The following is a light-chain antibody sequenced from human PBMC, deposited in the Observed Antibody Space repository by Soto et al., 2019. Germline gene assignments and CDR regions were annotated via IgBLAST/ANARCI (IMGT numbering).Light chain of an antibody. Sequence: QSALTQPPSASGSPGQSVTISCTGTKNDIGVYDFVSWYQHHPGKAPRLIIYEVVQRPSGVPDRFSGSKSGNTASLTVSGLQAADEADYYCCSFEDSLTWVFGGGTKLTVL. J-gene: IGLJ3*02. CDR1: KNDIGVYDF. CDR3: CSFEDSLTWV. CDR2: EVV. V-gene: IGLV2-8*01.